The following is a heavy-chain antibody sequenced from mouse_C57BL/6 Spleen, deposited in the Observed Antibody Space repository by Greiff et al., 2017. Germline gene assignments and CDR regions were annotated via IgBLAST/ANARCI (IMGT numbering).Heavy chain of an antibody. CDR2: ISSGGSYT. D-gene: IGHD2-3*01. V-gene: IGHV5-6*01. Sequence: EVMLVESGGDLVKPGGSLKLSCAASGFTFSSYGMSWVRQTPDKRLEWVATISSGGSYTYYPDSVKGRFTISRDNAKNTLYLQMSSLKSEDTAMYYCARQSYDGFPFGYWGQGTTLTVSS. J-gene: IGHJ2*01. CDR3: ARQSYDGFPFGY. CDR1: GFTFSSYG.